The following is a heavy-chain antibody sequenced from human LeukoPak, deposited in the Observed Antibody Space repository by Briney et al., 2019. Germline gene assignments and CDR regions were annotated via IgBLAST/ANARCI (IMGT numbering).Heavy chain of an antibody. V-gene: IGHV3-20*04. CDR3: ARGGITIFGVVSYMDV. D-gene: IGHD3-3*01. CDR2: INWNGGST. J-gene: IGHJ6*03. Sequence: GRSLRLSCAASGFTFDDYGMSWVRQAPGKGLEWVSGINWNGGSTGYADSVKGRFTISRDNAKNSLYLQMNSLRAEDTALYYCARGGITIFGVVSYMDVWGKGTTVTVSS. CDR1: GFTFDDYG.